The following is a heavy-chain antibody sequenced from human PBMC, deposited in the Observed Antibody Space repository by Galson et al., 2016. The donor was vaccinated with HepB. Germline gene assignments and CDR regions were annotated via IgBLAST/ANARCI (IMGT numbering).Heavy chain of an antibody. CDR2: IIPMFDTP. CDR1: GGMFSNYA. J-gene: IGHJ4*02. Sequence: SVKVSCKASGGMFSNYAISWVRQAPGQGLEWMGWIIPMFDTPNYAQKFQDRVTFTADESTSTAYMELSSLRSEDTAVYYCARVRRSGSYRRYFDYWGQGTLVTVSS. D-gene: IGHD1-26*01. CDR3: ARVRRSGSYRRYFDY. V-gene: IGHV1-69*13.